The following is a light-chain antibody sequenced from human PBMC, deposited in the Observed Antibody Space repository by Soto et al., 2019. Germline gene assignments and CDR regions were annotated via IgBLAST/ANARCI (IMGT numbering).Light chain of an antibody. CDR2: GAS. CDR1: QSVSSN. V-gene: IGKV3-15*01. Sequence: EIVMTQSPATLSVSPGERATLSCRASQSVSSNLAWYQQKPGQAPRLLIYGASTRATGIPARFSGSGSGTGFTLTISSLQSEESAVYYCRQYNNWWTFGQGTKVDIK. CDR3: RQYNNWWT. J-gene: IGKJ1*01.